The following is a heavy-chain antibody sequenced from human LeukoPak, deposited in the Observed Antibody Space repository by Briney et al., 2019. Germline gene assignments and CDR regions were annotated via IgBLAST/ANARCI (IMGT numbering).Heavy chain of an antibody. Sequence: SVKVSCKSAGGTFSSYAISWVRQAPGQGLEWMGRIIPILGIANYAQKFQGRVTITADKSTSTAYMELSSLRSEDTAVYYCARAPIAAAGTYYFDYWGQGTLVTVSS. D-gene: IGHD6-13*01. CDR1: GGTFSSYA. CDR2: IIPILGIA. J-gene: IGHJ4*02. CDR3: ARAPIAAAGTYYFDY. V-gene: IGHV1-69*04.